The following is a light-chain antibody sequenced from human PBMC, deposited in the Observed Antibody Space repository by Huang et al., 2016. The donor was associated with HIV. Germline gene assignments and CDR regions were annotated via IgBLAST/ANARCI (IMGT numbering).Light chain of an antibody. CDR3: QQTHRSPPYS. CDR1: QSISWY. Sequence: DIQMTQSPSSLSASVGDRVTITCRASQSISWYLNWYQQKPGKAPKLLIYGTSTLQNGVPSRFSGGGSGTDFTLTSSGLQPEDFATYYCQQTHRSPPYSFGQGTKVEIK. J-gene: IGKJ2*03. V-gene: IGKV1-39*01. CDR2: GTS.